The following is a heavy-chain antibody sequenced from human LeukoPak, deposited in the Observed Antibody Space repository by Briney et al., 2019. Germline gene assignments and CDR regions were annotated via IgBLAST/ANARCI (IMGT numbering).Heavy chain of an antibody. J-gene: IGHJ4*02. CDR1: GFTFSDYY. V-gene: IGHV3-11*04. Sequence: PGGSLRLSCAASGFTFSDYYMSWIRQAPGKGLEWVSYISSSGSTIYYADSVKGRFTISRDNAKNSLYLQMDSLRAEDTAVYYCASAERWLQLHDYWGQGTLVTVSS. CDR2: ISSSGSTI. CDR3: ASAERWLQLHDY. D-gene: IGHD5-24*01.